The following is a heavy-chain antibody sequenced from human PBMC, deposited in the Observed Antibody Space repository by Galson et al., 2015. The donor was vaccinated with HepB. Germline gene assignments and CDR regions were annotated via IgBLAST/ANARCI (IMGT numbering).Heavy chain of an antibody. D-gene: IGHD3-10*01. Sequence: SLRLSCAASGFTFSSYAMNWVRPAPGQGLEWASSISVRAGYTFYADSVKGRFTISRDNSKNPLYLQMNSLRAEDTAVYYCAKEPRGHQDLDYWGQGTLVTVSS. V-gene: IGHV3-23*01. CDR3: AKEPRGHQDLDY. CDR2: ISVRAGYT. J-gene: IGHJ4*02. CDR1: GFTFSSYA.